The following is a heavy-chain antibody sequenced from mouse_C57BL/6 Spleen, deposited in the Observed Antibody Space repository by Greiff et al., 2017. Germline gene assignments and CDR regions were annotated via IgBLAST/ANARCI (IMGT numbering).Heavy chain of an antibody. CDR3: ARGDDGYAWFAY. Sequence: VQLQQPGAELVRPGSSVKLSCKASGYTFTSYWMHWVKQRPIQGLEWIGNIDPSDSETHYNQKFKDKATLTVDKSSSTAYMQLISLTAEDSAVYYCARGDDGYAWFAYWGQGTLVTVSA. V-gene: IGHV1-52*01. CDR2: IDPSDSET. CDR1: GYTFTSYW. D-gene: IGHD2-3*01. J-gene: IGHJ3*01.